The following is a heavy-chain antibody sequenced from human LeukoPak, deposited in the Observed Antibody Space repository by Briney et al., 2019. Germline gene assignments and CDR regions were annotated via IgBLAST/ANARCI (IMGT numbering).Heavy chain of an antibody. V-gene: IGHV5-51*01. D-gene: IGHD6-6*01. J-gene: IGHJ5*02. CDR2: IYPGDSDT. CDR3: ARLIRGSSSTGWFDP. CDR1: GYTFTSYW. Sequence: PGESLKISCQSSGYTFTSYWIGWVRQMPGKGLQWMGIIYPGDSDTTYSPSFQGQVTISADKSISTAYLQWSSLKASDTAIYYCARLIRGSSSTGWFDPWGQGTLVTVSS.